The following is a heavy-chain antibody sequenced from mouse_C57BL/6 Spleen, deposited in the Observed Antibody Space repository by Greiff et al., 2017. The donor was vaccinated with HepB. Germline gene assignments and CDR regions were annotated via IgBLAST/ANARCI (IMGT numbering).Heavy chain of an antibody. CDR1: GYSITSGYY. Sequence: VQLQQSGPGLVKPSQSLSLTCSVPGYSITSGYYWNWIRQFPGNKLEWMGYISYDGSNNYNPSLKNRISITRDTSKNQFFLKLNSVTTEDTATYYCAREGDYYGSSYAFDYWGQGTTLTVSS. CDR2: ISYDGSN. V-gene: IGHV3-6*01. CDR3: AREGDYYGSSYAFDY. D-gene: IGHD1-1*01. J-gene: IGHJ2*01.